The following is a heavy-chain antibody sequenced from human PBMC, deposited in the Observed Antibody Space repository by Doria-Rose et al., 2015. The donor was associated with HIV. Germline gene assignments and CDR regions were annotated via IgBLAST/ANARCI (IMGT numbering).Heavy chain of an antibody. Sequence: SGPVLVKPTETLTLTCTVSGVSLSSSGMSVSWIRQPPGKALEWLANIVSDYERSYKTSLKSRLTISRGTSKCQVVLTMIDIDPVDTATYYCARIKSSRWYHKYYFDFWGQGTLFIVSA. CDR2: IVSDYER. J-gene: IGHJ4*02. CDR3: ARIKSSRWYHKYYFDF. D-gene: IGHD6-13*01. V-gene: IGHV2-26*01. CDR1: GVSLSSSGMS.